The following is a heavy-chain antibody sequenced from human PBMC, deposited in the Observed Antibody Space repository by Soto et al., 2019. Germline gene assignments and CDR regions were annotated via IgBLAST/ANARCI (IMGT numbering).Heavy chain of an antibody. CDR1: GFTLSSYG. CDR3: ARGRLVVVTATLFDY. D-gene: IGHD2-21*02. CDR2: IWYDGSNK. J-gene: IGHJ4*02. V-gene: IGHV3-33*01. Sequence: QVQLVASGGGVVQPGRSLRLSCAASGFTLSSYGMHWVRQAPGKGLEWVAVIWYDGSNKYYADSLNGRFTISRDNSNITLYLQMNSLRAEDTAVYYCARGRLVVVTATLFDYWCQGTLVTVSS.